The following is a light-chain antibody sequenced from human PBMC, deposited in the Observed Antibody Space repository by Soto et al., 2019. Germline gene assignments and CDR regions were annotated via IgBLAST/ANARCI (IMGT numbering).Light chain of an antibody. CDR1: QSISSW. CDR3: QHEYNSPWT. Sequence: SSRCATVWISVATAWPANQSISSWLAWYQQKPGQPPKLLIYGASTLHSGVPSRFSGSGSGTAFTLTIRSLQPEDVATSYCQHEYNSPWTFGQGTKVDIK. V-gene: IGKV1-12*02. CDR2: GAS. J-gene: IGKJ1*01.